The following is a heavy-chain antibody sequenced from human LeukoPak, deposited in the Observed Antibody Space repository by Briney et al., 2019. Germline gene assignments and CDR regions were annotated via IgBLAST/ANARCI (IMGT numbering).Heavy chain of an antibody. CDR1: GFTFSSYA. D-gene: IGHD3-9*01. CDR2: ISGSGGST. Sequence: GGSLRLSCAASGFTFSSYAMSWVRQAPGKGLEWVSAISGSGGSTYYADSVKGRFTISRDNAKNSLYLQMNSLRAEDTAVYYCARPYDILTGPYFDYWGQGTLVTVSS. J-gene: IGHJ4*02. CDR3: ARPYDILTGPYFDY. V-gene: IGHV3-23*01.